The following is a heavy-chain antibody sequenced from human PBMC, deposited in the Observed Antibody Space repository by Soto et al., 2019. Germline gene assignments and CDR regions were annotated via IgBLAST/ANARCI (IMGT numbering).Heavy chain of an antibody. CDR1: GYTFTGYY. D-gene: IGHD3-22*01. V-gene: IGHV1-2*02. Sequence: ASVKVSCKASGYTFTGYYMHWVRQAPGQGLEWMGWINPNSGGTNYAQKFQGRVTMTRDTSISTAYMELSRLRSGDTAVYYCASRYYDSSGYYWFDPWGQGTLVTVSS. CDR3: ASRYYDSSGYYWFDP. J-gene: IGHJ5*02. CDR2: INPNSGGT.